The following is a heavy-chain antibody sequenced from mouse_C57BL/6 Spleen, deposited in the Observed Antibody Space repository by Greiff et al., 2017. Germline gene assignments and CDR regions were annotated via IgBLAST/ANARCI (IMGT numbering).Heavy chain of an antibody. CDR3: ARGNYLYYYAMDY. CDR1: GYTFTRYW. D-gene: IGHD2-1*01. J-gene: IGHJ4*01. Sequence: FQLQQPSTELVQPGASAMLSSKAPGYTFTRYWSHWVKPRPGQGREWDGNINPSNGGTNYNEKFKRKATLTVDKSSSTAYMQLSSLTSEDSAVYYCARGNYLYYYAMDYWGQGTSVTVSS. CDR2: INPSNGGT. V-gene: IGHV1-53*01.